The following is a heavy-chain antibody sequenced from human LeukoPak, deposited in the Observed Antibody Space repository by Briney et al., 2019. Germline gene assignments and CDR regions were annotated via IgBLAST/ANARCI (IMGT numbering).Heavy chain of an antibody. V-gene: IGHV4-61*02. Sequence: SQTLSLTCTVSGGSISSGSYYWNWIRQPAGKGLEWIGRIYISGSTNYNPSLKSRVTISVDTSKNQFSLKLSSLTAADTAVYYCARDYYDFWSGYYSYFDYWGQGTLVTVSS. J-gene: IGHJ4*02. CDR1: GGSISSGSYY. D-gene: IGHD3-3*01. CDR2: IYISGST. CDR3: ARDYYDFWSGYYSYFDY.